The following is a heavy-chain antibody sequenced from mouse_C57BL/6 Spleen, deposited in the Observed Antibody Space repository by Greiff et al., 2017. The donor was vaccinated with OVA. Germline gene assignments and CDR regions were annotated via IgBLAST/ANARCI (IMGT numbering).Heavy chain of an antibody. CDR3: ASGATVVATDY. D-gene: IGHD1-1*01. Sequence: QVQLQQPGAELVKPGASVKLSCKASGYTFTSYWMQWVKQRPGQGLEWIVEIDPSDSYTNYNQKFKGKATLTVDTSSSTAYMQLSSLTSEDSAVYYCASGATVVATDYWGQGTTLTVSS. J-gene: IGHJ2*01. V-gene: IGHV1-50*01. CDR1: GYTFTSYW. CDR2: IDPSDSYT.